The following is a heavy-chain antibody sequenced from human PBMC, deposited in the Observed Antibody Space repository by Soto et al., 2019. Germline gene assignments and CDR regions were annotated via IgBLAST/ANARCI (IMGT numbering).Heavy chain of an antibody. J-gene: IGHJ4*02. D-gene: IGHD6-19*01. CDR2: ILYSGST. V-gene: IGHV4-39*01. CDR3: ARLGSSGWYQGSYFDY. Sequence: QLQLQESGPGLVKPSETLSLTCIVSGGSITRNNHYWGWIRQSPGKGLEWIGSILYSGSTNYNPSLKSRVTLSVETSKTQFSRKMSSVTAADTALYYCARLGSSGWYQGSYFDYWGQGTLVTVSS. CDR1: GGSITRNNHY.